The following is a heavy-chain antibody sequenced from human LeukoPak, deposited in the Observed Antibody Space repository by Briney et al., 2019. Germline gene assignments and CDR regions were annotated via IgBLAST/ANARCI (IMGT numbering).Heavy chain of an antibody. D-gene: IGHD3-16*01. CDR1: GFNFCEFW. V-gene: IGHV3-7*01. CDR3: VRDSRPGGAMGLYHN. Sequence: GGSLRLSCAASGFNFCEFWMAWVRQTPGKGLEWVADIKEDGSEEFYVDSVKGRFTISRDNSKNSLDLQMNRLRGDDTALYFCVRDSRPGGAMGLYHNWGRGTLVTVSS. J-gene: IGHJ4*02. CDR2: IKEDGSEE.